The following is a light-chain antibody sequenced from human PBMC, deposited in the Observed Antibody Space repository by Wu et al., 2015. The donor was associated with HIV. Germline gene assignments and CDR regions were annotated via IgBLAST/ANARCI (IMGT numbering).Light chain of an antibody. CDR1: QDIGRY. V-gene: IGKV1-8*01. CDR2: GAS. Sequence: AIQLTQSPSSLSASTGDKVTITCRASQDIGRYLGWYQQKPGRAPKLMIYGASTLESGVPSRFTGSGSGTHFSLTITCLQSEDFAIYYCQQYDTFPFTFGGGTKVDVK. CDR3: QQYDTFPFT. J-gene: IGKJ4*01.